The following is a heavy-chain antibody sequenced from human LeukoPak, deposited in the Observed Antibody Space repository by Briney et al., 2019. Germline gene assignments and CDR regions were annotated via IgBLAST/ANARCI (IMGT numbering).Heavy chain of an antibody. CDR3: AKDSCSSTSCYAFYYGMDV. CDR1: GFTFGSYG. D-gene: IGHD2-2*01. V-gene: IGHV3-30*02. J-gene: IGHJ6*02. CDR2: IRYDGSNK. Sequence: GGSLRLSCAASGFTFGSYGMHWVRQAPGKGLEWVAFIRYDGSNKYYADSVKGRFTISRDNSKNTLYLQMNSLRAEDTAVYYCAKDSCSSTSCYAFYYGMDVWGQGTTVTVSS.